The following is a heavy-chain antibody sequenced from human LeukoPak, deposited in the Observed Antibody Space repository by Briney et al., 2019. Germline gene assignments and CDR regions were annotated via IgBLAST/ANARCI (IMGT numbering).Heavy chain of an antibody. J-gene: IGHJ5*02. Sequence: SETLSLTCAVYGGSFSGYYWSWIRQPPGKGLEWIGEINHSGSTNYNPSLKSRVTISVDTSKNQFPLKLRSVTAADTAVYYCARRITMVRGPNLVRWFDLWGQGTLVTVSS. V-gene: IGHV4-34*01. CDR3: ARRITMVRGPNLVRWFDL. D-gene: IGHD3-10*01. CDR1: GGSFSGYY. CDR2: INHSGST.